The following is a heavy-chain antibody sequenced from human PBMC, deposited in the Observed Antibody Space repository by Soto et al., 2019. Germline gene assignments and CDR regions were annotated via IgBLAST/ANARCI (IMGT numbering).Heavy chain of an antibody. D-gene: IGHD5-12*01. J-gene: IGHJ4*02. Sequence: ASVKVSCKASGYTFTSYGISWVRQAPGQGLEWMGWISAYNGNTNHAQKLQGRVTMTTDTSTSTAYMELRSLRSDDTAVYYCARVGRECRGYDDIDYWGQGTLVTVSS. CDR3: ARVGRECRGYDDIDY. CDR2: ISAYNGNT. V-gene: IGHV1-18*01. CDR1: GYTFTSYG.